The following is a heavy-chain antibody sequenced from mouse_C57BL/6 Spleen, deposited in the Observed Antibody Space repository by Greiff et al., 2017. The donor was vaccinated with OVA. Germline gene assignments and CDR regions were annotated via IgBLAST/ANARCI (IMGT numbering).Heavy chain of an antibody. V-gene: IGHV1-26*01. J-gene: IGHJ3*01. CDR2: INPNNGGT. CDR1: GYTFTDYY. CDR3: ARSTELGRAWFAY. Sequence: EVKLQQSGPELVKPGASVKISCKASGYTFTDYYMNWVKQSHGKSLEWIGDINPNNGGTSYNQKFKGKATLTVDKSSSTAYMELRSLTSEDSAVYYCARSTELGRAWFAYWGQGTLVTVSA. D-gene: IGHD4-1*01.